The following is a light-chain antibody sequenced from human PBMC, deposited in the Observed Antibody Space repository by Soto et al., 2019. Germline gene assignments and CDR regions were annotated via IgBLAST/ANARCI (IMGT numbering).Light chain of an antibody. CDR2: KAS. CDR3: QQYNSYSHT. CDR1: QSISSW. J-gene: IGKJ2*01. Sequence: DIQMTQSPSTLSSSVGDRVTITCRASQSISSWLAWYQQKPGQAPKLLIYKASSLDSGVPSRFSGSGSGTEFTLTISSLQPDDFAAYYCQQYNSYSHTFGQGTKLEIK. V-gene: IGKV1-5*03.